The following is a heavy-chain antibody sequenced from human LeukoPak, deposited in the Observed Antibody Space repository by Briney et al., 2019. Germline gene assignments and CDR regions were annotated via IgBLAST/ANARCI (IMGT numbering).Heavy chain of an antibody. CDR3: ARGGSRVVTYGNFDY. J-gene: IGHJ4*02. CDR1: GYTFTSYA. CDR2: ISTYSGNT. D-gene: IGHD2-21*02. Sequence: ASVKVSCKPSGYTFTSYALSWVRQAPGQGLEWMGWISTYSGNTNYAQKLQGRITMTIETPTSTAYMELRSLRSDDTAVYYCARGGSRVVTYGNFDYWGRGTLVTVSS. V-gene: IGHV1-18*01.